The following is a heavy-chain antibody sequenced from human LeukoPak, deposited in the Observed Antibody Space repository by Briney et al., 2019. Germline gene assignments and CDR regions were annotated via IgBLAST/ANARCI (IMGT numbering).Heavy chain of an antibody. J-gene: IGHJ4*02. CDR2: ISSSSSYI. D-gene: IGHD5-12*01. CDR3: AREGIYSGYDPYYFDY. V-gene: IGHV3-21*01. Sequence: GGSLRLSCAASGFTFSSYSMNWVRQAPGKGLEWVSSISSSSSYIYYADSVKGRSTISRDNAKNSLYLRMNSLRAEDTAVYYCAREGIYSGYDPYYFDYWGQGTLVTVSS. CDR1: GFTFSSYS.